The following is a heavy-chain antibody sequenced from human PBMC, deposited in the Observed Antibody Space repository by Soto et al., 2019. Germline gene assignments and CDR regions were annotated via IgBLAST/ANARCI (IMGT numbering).Heavy chain of an antibody. CDR3: TSTKGASPPGF. CDR2: IKGDGSEK. J-gene: IGHJ4*02. CDR1: GFTFNTYW. Sequence: PGGSLRLSCAASGFTFNTYWMTWVRQAPGKGLEWVANIKGDGSEKYYVESVKGRFTISRDNAKNSLYLQMNSLRAEDTAVYYCTSTKGASPPGFWGQGTLVTVSS. D-gene: IGHD2-8*01. V-gene: IGHV3-7*05.